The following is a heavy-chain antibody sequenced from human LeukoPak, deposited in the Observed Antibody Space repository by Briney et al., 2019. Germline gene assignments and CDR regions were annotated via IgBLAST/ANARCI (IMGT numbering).Heavy chain of an antibody. Sequence: GGSLRLSCAASGFTFSSYDMHWVRQATGKGLEWVSAIGTAGDPYYPGSVKGRFTISRVNAKNSLYLQMNSLRAGDTAVYYCARGRSSWDAFDIWGQGTMVTVSS. J-gene: IGHJ3*02. CDR3: ARGRSSWDAFDI. D-gene: IGHD6-13*01. CDR1: GFTFSSYD. CDR2: IGTAGDP. V-gene: IGHV3-13*05.